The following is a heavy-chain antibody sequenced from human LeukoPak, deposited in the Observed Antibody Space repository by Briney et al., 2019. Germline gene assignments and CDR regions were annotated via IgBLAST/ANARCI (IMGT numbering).Heavy chain of an antibody. CDR1: GFTFSSYA. D-gene: IGHD3-9*01. Sequence: GGSLRLSCAASGFTFSSYAMSWVRQAPGKGLEWVSAISGSGGSTYYADSVEGRFTISRDNSKNTLYLQMNSLRAEDTAVYYCAKDLNFEGYFDYWGQGTLVTVSS. CDR3: AKDLNFEGYFDY. V-gene: IGHV3-23*01. J-gene: IGHJ4*02. CDR2: ISGSGGST.